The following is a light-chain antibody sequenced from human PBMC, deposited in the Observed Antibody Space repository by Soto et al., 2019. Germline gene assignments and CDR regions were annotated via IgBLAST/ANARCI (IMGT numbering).Light chain of an antibody. V-gene: IGKV1-39*01. CDR3: QQSYSTPLT. CDR2: AAS. CDR1: QSISSY. J-gene: IGKJ4*01. Sequence: DIQLTQSPSSLSASVGDRVTITCRASQSISSYLNWYQQKPGKAHKLLIYAASSLQSGVPSRFSGRGSGTDFTLTISSLQPEDFATYYSQQSYSTPLTFGGGTKVEIK.